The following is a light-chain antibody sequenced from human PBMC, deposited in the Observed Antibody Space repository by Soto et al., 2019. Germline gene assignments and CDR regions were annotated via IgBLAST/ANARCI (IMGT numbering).Light chain of an antibody. Sequence: EIVMTQSPATLSVSPGERATLSGRASQSVSSNLAWYQQKPGQAPRLLIYGASTRATGIPARFSGSGSGTXXXXXXSSLQSEDFAVYYCQQYNNWPGTFGQGTKVEIK. J-gene: IGKJ1*01. V-gene: IGKV3-15*01. CDR1: QSVSSN. CDR3: QQYNNWPGT. CDR2: GAS.